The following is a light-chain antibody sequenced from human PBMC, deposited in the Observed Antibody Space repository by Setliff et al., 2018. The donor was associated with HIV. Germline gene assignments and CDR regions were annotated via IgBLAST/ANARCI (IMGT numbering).Light chain of an antibody. CDR3: CSYAGTNMPYV. V-gene: IGLV2-23*02. J-gene: IGLJ1*01. Sequence: QSVLTQPASASGLPGQSTTISCTGTSSDVGSYSLVSWYQHHPGKAPKVMIYEVTKRPSGVSARFSGSKSGNTASLTISGLQAEDGADYYCCSYAGTNMPYVFGPGTKVTVL. CDR2: EVT. CDR1: SSDVGSYSL.